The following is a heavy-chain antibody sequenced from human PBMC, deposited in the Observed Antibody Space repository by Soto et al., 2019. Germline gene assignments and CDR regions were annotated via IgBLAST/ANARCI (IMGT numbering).Heavy chain of an antibody. Sequence: PSETLSLTCTVSGGSISSGGYYWSWIRQHPGKGLEWIGCIYYSGSTYYNPSLKSRVTISVDTSKYQFSLKLSSVTAADTAVYYCATSSGGGDFWSGYYTDWYFDLWGRGTLVTVYS. D-gene: IGHD3-3*01. CDR2: IYYSGST. CDR3: ATSSGGGDFWSGYYTDWYFDL. V-gene: IGHV4-31*03. J-gene: IGHJ2*01. CDR1: GGSISSGGYY.